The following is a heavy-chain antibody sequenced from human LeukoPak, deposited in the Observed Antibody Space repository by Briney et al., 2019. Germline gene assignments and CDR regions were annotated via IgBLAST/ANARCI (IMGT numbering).Heavy chain of an antibody. CDR1: GGSISNYY. CDR3: ARDLLHRGYAFDI. D-gene: IGHD5-12*01. V-gene: IGHV4-4*08. Sequence: SETLSLTCTVSGGSISNYYWNWIRQFPGKGLEWIGRIYSSGSTNYNPSLKSRVTISVDPSKNQFSLKLSSVTAADTAVYYCARDLLHRGYAFDIWGQGTMVTVSS. J-gene: IGHJ3*02. CDR2: IYSSGST.